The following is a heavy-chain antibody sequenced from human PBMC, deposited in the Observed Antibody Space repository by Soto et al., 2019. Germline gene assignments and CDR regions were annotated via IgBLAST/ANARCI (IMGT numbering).Heavy chain of an antibody. CDR3: ARDQDGYSRFDY. Sequence: SETLSLTCTVSGGSISTYYWSWIRQPPAKGLEWIAYSHYSGSTNYNPSLKSRVTISVDTSKNQFSLKLSSVTAADTAVYYCARDQDGYSRFDYWGHGTLVTVSS. D-gene: IGHD4-4*01. J-gene: IGHJ4*01. CDR1: GGSISTYY. CDR2: SHYSGST. V-gene: IGHV4-59*01.